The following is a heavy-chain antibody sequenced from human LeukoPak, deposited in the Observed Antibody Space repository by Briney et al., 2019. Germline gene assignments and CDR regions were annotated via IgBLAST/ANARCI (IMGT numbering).Heavy chain of an antibody. CDR1: GFTFSSYG. V-gene: IGHV3-30*03. CDR2: ISYDGSNK. CDR3: AGDYGDYVD. J-gene: IGHJ4*02. D-gene: IGHD4-17*01. Sequence: GGSLRLSCAASGFTFSSYGMHWVRQAPGKGLEWVAVISYDGSNKYYADSVKGRFTISRDNSKNTLYLQMNSLRAEDTAVYYCAGDYGDYVDWGQGTLVTVSS.